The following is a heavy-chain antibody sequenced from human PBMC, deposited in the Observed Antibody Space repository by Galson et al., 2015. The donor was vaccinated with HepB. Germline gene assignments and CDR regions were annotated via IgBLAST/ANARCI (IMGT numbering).Heavy chain of an antibody. V-gene: IGHV3-23*01. Sequence: SLRLSCAASGFTFSSYAMSWVRQAPGKGLEWVSVIGSSGGSTYYADSVKGRFTISRDNSKNTLYLQMNSLRAEDTAVYYCAIRPLEYYYAMDVWGQGTTVTVSS. CDR3: AIRPLEYYYAMDV. J-gene: IGHJ6*02. D-gene: IGHD3-3*01. CDR1: GFTFSSYA. CDR2: IGSSGGST.